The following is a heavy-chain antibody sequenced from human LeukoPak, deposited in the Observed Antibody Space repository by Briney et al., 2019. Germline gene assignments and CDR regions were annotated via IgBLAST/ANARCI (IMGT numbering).Heavy chain of an antibody. Sequence: GASVKASCKASGYTFTSYYMHWVRQAPGQGLEWMGWMSPNSGDTGYAQKFQGRVTMTSDSSISTAYMELSSLRSEDTAIYYCVRTPPNWGFDYWGQGTLVTVSS. CDR3: VRTPPNWGFDY. CDR2: MSPNSGDT. CDR1: GYTFTSYY. V-gene: IGHV1-8*02. J-gene: IGHJ4*02. D-gene: IGHD7-27*01.